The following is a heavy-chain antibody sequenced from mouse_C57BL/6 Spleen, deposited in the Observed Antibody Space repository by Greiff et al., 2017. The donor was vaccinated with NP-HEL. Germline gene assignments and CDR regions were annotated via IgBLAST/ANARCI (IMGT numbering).Heavy chain of an antibody. CDR2: INPSNGGT. CDR3: ARIYDGYDYFDY. D-gene: IGHD2-3*01. CDR1: GYTFTSYW. Sequence: QVHVKQPGTELVKPGASVKLSCKASGYTFTSYWMHWVKQRPGQGLEWIGNINPSNGGTNYNEKFKSKATLTVDKSSSTAYMQLSSLTSEDSAVYYCARIYDGYDYFDYWGQGTTLTVSS. V-gene: IGHV1-53*01. J-gene: IGHJ2*01.